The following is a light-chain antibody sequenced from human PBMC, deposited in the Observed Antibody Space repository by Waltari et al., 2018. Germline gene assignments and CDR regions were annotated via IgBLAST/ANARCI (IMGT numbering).Light chain of an antibody. Sequence: QSVLTQPPSVSAAPGQRVTISCSGSSSDIGDNYVSWYQQLPGTAPKLLVYENDNRPSEIPDRFSASKSGTSATLAITGLQTGDEADYYCATWDSSLRAEVFGGGTKLIVL. V-gene: IGLV1-51*02. CDR2: END. CDR1: SSDIGDNY. CDR3: ATWDSSLRAEV. J-gene: IGLJ3*02.